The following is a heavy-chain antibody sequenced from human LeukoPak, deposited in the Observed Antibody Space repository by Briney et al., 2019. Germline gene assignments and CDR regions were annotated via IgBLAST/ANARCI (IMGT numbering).Heavy chain of an antibody. CDR3: ARVEQQRDGAFDI. D-gene: IGHD6-13*01. CDR2: IYSGAGA. V-gene: IGHV3-53*01. J-gene: IGHJ3*02. CDR1: GFTVSSNF. Sequence: GGSLRLSCAASGFTVSSNFMSWVRQAPGKGLEWVSVIYSGAGAQYADSVKGRFTISRDNSKNTLYLQMNSLRAEDTAVYYCARVEQQRDGAFDIWGQGTMVTVSS.